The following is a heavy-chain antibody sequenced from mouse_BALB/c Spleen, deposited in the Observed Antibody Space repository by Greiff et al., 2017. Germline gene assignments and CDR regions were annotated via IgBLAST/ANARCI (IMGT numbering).Heavy chain of an antibody. J-gene: IGHJ2*01. CDR2: IWAGGST. CDR3: ARAMITTTGYYFDY. Sequence: QVTLKESGPGLVAPSQSLSITCTVSGFSLTSYGVHWVRQPPGKGLEWLGVIWAGGSTNYNSALMSRLSISKDNSKSQVFLKMNSLQTDDTAMYYCARAMITTTGYYFDYWGQGTTLTVSS. CDR1: GFSLTSYG. V-gene: IGHV2-9*02. D-gene: IGHD2-4*01.